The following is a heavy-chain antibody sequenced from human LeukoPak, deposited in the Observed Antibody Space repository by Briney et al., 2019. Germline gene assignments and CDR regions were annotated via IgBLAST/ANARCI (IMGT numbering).Heavy chain of an antibody. D-gene: IGHD6-13*01. CDR1: GGTFSSYA. CDR2: IIPILGIA. V-gene: IGHV1-69*04. CDR3: ARIAAAGTGIDY. J-gene: IGHJ4*02. Sequence: ASVKVSCKASGGTFSSYAISWVRQAPGQGLEWMGRIIPILGIANYAQKFQGRATITADKSTSTAYMELSSLRSEDTAVYYCARIAAAGTGIDYWGQGTLVTVSS.